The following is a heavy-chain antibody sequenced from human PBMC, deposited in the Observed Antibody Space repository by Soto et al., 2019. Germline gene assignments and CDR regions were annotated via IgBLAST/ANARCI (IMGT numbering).Heavy chain of an antibody. CDR3: ASQITRGTYYYYYGMDV. Sequence: VKVSCKASGGTFSSYAISWVRQAPGQGLEWMGGIIPIFGTANYAQKFQGRVTITADESMSTAYMELSSLRSEDTAVYYCASQITRGTYYYYYGMDVWGQGTTVTVSS. V-gene: IGHV1-69*13. J-gene: IGHJ6*02. CDR2: IIPIFGTA. CDR1: GGTFSSYA. D-gene: IGHD3-10*01.